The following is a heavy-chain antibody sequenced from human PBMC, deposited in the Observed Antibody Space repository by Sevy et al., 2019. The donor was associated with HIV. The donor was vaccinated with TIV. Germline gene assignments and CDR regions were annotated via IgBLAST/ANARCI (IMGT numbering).Heavy chain of an antibody. V-gene: IGHV3-15*01. D-gene: IGHD2-8*01. CDR3: STDPSIVLLVTDGMDV. CDR2: IKSRPDGGAA. Sequence: GGSLRLSCVASGFTFNYAWMSWVRQAPGKGLEWVGRIKSRPDGGAAEYAAPVKGRFTISRDDSKNTLYLRMNSLKTEDTAVYYCSTDPSIVLLVTDGMDVWGQGTTVTVSS. CDR1: GFTFNYAW. J-gene: IGHJ6*02.